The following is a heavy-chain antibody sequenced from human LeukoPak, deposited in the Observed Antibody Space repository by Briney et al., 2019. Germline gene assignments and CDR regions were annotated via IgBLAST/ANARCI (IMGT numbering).Heavy chain of an antibody. CDR1: GFTFSGSA. CDR2: IRSKANSYAT. V-gene: IGHV3-73*01. CDR3: TRPYCSSTSCYPDWFDP. Sequence: GGSLRLSCAAPGFTFSGSAMHWVRPASGKGLEWVGRIRSKANSYATAYAASVKGRFTISRDDSKNTAYLQMNSLKTEDTAVYCCTRPYCSSTSCYPDWFDPWGQGTLVTVSS. D-gene: IGHD2-2*01. J-gene: IGHJ5*02.